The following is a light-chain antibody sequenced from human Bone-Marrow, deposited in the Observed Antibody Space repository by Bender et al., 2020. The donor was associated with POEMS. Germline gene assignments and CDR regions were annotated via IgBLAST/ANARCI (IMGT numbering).Light chain of an antibody. J-gene: IGLJ3*02. Sequence: YVLTQAPSASVAPGQTARITCWGHNIQTKSVPWYQQRPGQAPVLVVYNDDVRPSGISHRLAGSKSGNTAFLTISGLQAEDEADYYCSSYSTTYTLLFGGGTKLTVL. CDR2: NDD. V-gene: IGLV3-21*02. CDR1: NIQTKS. CDR3: SSYSTTYTLL.